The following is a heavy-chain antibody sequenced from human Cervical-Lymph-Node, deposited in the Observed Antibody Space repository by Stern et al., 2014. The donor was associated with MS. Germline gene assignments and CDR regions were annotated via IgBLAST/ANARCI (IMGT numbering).Heavy chain of an antibody. CDR3: TTGPSTFYYNGMDV. Sequence: EVQLVQSGGGLVQPGRSLRLSCTASGLTFGDSAMSWFRQAPGKGLEWVGFITSKAYDATAEHAASLKGRFTISRDDSKGIAYLQMNSLKNEDTAVYYCTTGPSTFYYNGMDVWGQGTAVTVSS. CDR2: ITSKAYDATA. J-gene: IGHJ6*02. D-gene: IGHD3-16*01. V-gene: IGHV3-49*03. CDR1: GLTFGDSA.